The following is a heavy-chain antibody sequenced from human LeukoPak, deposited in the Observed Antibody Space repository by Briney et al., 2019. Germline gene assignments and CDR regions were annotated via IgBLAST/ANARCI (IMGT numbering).Heavy chain of an antibody. V-gene: IGHV3-9*01. CDR1: GFTFDDYA. D-gene: IGHD5-18*01. CDR2: ISWNSGSI. J-gene: IGHJ4*02. CDR3: ASSGYSYGPAAYYFDY. Sequence: GRSLRLSCAASGFTFDDYAMHWVRQAPGKGLEWVSGISWNSGSIGYADSVKGRFTISRDNAKNSLYLQMNSLRAEDTAVYYCASSGYSYGPAAYYFDYWGQGTLVTVSS.